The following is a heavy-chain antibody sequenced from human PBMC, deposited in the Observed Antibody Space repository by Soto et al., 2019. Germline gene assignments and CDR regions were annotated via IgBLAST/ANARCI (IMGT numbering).Heavy chain of an antibody. CDR1: GFTFSDHY. J-gene: IGHJ4*02. Sequence: EVQLVESGGGLVQPGGSLRVSCAASGFTFSDHYMEWVRQAPGKGLEWVGRIRNRIYSFTTEYAASVKDRFTISRDNSRNALSLQMNSLKSEDTGVYYCATSASRPNYRWSGFDFWGQGTLVAVSS. CDR3: ATSASRPNYRWSGFDF. V-gene: IGHV3-72*01. CDR2: IRNRIYSFTT. D-gene: IGHD2-8*02.